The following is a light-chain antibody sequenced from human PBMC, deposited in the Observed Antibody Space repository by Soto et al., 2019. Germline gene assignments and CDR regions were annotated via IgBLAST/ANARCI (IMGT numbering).Light chain of an antibody. CDR1: QSISSW. CDR3: QHYNSYPLT. Sequence: IQMTQSPSTLSASVGDRVTITCRASQSISSWLAWYQQKPGKAPKLLIYKASTLKSGVPSRFSGSGSGTEFTLTISSLQPDDFATYYCQHYNSYPLTFGGGTKVDIK. V-gene: IGKV1-5*03. CDR2: KAS. J-gene: IGKJ4*01.